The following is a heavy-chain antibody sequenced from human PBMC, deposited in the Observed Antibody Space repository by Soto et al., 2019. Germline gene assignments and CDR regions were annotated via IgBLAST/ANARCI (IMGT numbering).Heavy chain of an antibody. CDR2: IIPVFQTA. J-gene: IGHJ4*02. Sequence: QEQLVQSGAEVKKPGSSVKVSCKASGGLFSSYPISWVRQVPGQGLEWMGGIIPVFQTAYYTQRFQGSVTITADESTNTAYREVRILISEKTAIDSGARGASASPWPNEFWGQGPLVTVSS. V-gene: IGHV1-69*01. D-gene: IGHD1-26*01. CDR3: ARGASASPWPNEF. CDR1: GGLFSSYP.